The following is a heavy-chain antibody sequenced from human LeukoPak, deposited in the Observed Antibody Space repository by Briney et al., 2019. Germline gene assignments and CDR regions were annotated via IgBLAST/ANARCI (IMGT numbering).Heavy chain of an antibody. D-gene: IGHD3-3*01. CDR1: GGSISSYY. V-gene: IGHV4-34*01. CDR3: ARTYDFWSGYYRKNFDY. J-gene: IGHJ4*02. Sequence: PSETLSLTCTVAGGSISSYYWSWIRQPPGKGMEWIGEINHSGSTNYNPSLKSRVTISVDTSKNQFSLKLSAVTAADTAVYYCARTYDFWSGYYRKNFDYWGQGTLVTVSS. CDR2: INHSGST.